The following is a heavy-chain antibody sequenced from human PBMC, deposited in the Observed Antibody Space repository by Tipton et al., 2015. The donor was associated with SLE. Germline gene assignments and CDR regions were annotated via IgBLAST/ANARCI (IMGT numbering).Heavy chain of an antibody. CDR2: LSSDGSHT. Sequence: SLRLSCAASGFTFSTYVMHWVRQAPGRGLEWVAVLSSDGSHTNYAVSVKGRFTISRDNSKNTLYLQMTSLRAEDTALYYCARAPNYYGTSSSYFAHWGQGTLVTVSS. J-gene: IGHJ4*02. CDR1: GFTFSTYV. V-gene: IGHV3-30*04. D-gene: IGHD3-10*01. CDR3: ARAPNYYGTSSSYFAH.